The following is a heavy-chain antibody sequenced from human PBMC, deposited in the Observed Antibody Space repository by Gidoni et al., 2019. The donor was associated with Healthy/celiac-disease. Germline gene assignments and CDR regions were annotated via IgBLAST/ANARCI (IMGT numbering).Heavy chain of an antibody. CDR1: GFPFSSYA. CDR2: ISGSGGST. V-gene: IGHV3-23*01. Sequence: EVQLLESGGGLVQHGGSLRLSWSASGFPFSSYAMSWVRQAPGKALVGVSAISGSGGSTYYADSVKGRLTISRYKSKNTLYLQMNSLRAEDTAVYYCAKDSMVRGVKAPNWFDPWGQGTLVTVSS. D-gene: IGHD3-10*01. CDR3: AKDSMVRGVKAPNWFDP. J-gene: IGHJ5*02.